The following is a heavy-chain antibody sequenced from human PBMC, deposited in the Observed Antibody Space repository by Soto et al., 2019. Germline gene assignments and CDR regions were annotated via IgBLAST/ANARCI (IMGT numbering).Heavy chain of an antibody. CDR1: GYSFASSD. CDR2: MNPNSGNT. CDR3: ARSGNNVLTGGYIERGYYYFMDC. Sequence: ASVKVSCKASGYSFASSDINWVRQATGQGLEWMGWMNPNSGNTGYAQKFQGRVTMTRDTSINTAYMELSSLRSEDTAVYYCARSGNNVLTGGYIERGYYYFMDCRAKRNT. J-gene: IGHJ6*03. D-gene: IGHD3-10*01. V-gene: IGHV1-8*01.